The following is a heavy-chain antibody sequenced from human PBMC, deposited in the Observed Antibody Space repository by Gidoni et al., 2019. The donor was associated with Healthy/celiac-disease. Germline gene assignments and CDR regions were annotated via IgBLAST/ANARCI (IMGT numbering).Heavy chain of an antibody. D-gene: IGHD6-19*01. CDR2: IWYDGSNK. V-gene: IGHV3-33*01. J-gene: IGHJ6*02. CDR1: GFTFSSYG. CDR3: ASPVAGTRGTYYYGMDV. Sequence: QVQLVASGGGVVQPGRSLRLSCAASGFTFSSYGMHWVRQAPGKGLEWVAVIWYDGSNKYYADSVKGRFTISRDNSKNTLYLQMNSLRAEDTAVYYCASPVAGTRGTYYYGMDVWGQGTTVTVSS.